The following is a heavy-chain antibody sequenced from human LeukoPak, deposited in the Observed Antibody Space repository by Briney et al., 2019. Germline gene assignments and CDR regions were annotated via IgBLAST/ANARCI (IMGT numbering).Heavy chain of an antibody. CDR2: IYDTGST. CDR3: AGASVVVPAAGFDP. V-gene: IGHV4-39*07. D-gene: IGHD2-2*01. J-gene: IGHJ5*02. CDR1: GDSIRSNNYY. Sequence: SETLSLTCTVSGDSIRSNNYYWGWIRQPPGKGLEWIGSIYDTGSTFYNPSLKSRVTISVDTSKNQFSLKLSSVTAADTAVYYCAGASVVVPAAGFDPWGQGTLVTVSS.